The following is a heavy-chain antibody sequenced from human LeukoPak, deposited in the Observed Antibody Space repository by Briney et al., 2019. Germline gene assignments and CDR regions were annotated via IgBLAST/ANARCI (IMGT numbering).Heavy chain of an antibody. Sequence: SETLSLTCTVSGGSISTYYWSWIRQPPGKGLEWIGYIYYSGSTNYNPSLKSRVTISVDTSKNQFSLKLSSVTAADTAVYYCARDRYGDYFDYWGQGTLVTVST. CDR3: ARDRYGDYFDY. CDR2: IYYSGST. D-gene: IGHD4-17*01. V-gene: IGHV4-59*01. J-gene: IGHJ4*02. CDR1: GGSISTYY.